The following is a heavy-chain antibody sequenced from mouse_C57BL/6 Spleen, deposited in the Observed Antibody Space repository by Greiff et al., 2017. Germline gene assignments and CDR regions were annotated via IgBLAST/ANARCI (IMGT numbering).Heavy chain of an antibody. J-gene: IGHJ4*01. CDR1: GYTFTSYW. CDR2: INPSNGGT. V-gene: IGHV1-53*01. Sequence: VQLQESGTELVKPGASVKLSCKASGYTFTSYWMHWVKQRPGQGLEWIGNINPSNGGTNYNEKFKSKATLTVDKSSSTAYMQLSSLTSEDSAVYYCARRSLLPIGARDDWGQGTSVTVAS. D-gene: IGHD2-3*01. CDR3: ARRSLLPIGARDD.